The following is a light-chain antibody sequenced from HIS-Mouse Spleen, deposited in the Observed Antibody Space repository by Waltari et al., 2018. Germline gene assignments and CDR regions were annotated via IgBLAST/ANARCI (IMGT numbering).Light chain of an antibody. Sequence: QSALTQPASVSGSPGQSTTISCTGPSSDAWVSHLVSWYQQHPGKAPKLMIYEGSKRPSGVSNRFSGSKSGNTASLTISGLQAEDEADYYCCSYAGSSTLVFGGGTKLTVL. V-gene: IGLV2-23*01. CDR3: CSYAGSSTLV. J-gene: IGLJ2*01. CDR1: SSDAWVSHL. CDR2: EGS.